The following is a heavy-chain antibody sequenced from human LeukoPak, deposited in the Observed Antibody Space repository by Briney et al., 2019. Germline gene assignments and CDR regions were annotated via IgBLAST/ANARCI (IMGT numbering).Heavy chain of an antibody. V-gene: IGHV4-59*01. D-gene: IGHD1-26*01. J-gene: IGHJ4*02. CDR2: IYYSGTT. CDR1: GDSISSYY. CDR3: ASGRPLGFDY. Sequence: SETLSLTCTVSGDSISSYYWTWIRQPPGKGLEWIGYIYYSGTTNYNPSLKSRVTISIDTSRNQFSLKLSSVTAADTAVYYCASGRPLGFDYWGQGTMVTVSS.